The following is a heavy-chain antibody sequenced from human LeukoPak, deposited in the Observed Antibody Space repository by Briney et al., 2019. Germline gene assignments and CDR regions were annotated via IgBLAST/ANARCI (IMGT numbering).Heavy chain of an antibody. V-gene: IGHV3-33*01. CDR2: IWYDGSNK. Sequence: GGSLRLSCAASGFTFSSYGMHWVRQAPGKGLEGVAVIWYDGSNKYYADSVKGRFTISRDNSKNTLYLQMKRVRAEDTAVYYCARAYYDSSGYYYLGGYFDYWGQGTLVTVSS. J-gene: IGHJ4*02. CDR1: GFTFSSYG. D-gene: IGHD3-22*01. CDR3: ARAYYDSSGYYYLGGYFDY.